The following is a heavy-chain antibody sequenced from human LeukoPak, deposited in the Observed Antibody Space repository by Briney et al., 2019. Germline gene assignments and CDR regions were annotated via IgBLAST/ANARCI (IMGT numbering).Heavy chain of an antibody. V-gene: IGHV3-11*04. Sequence: PGGSLRLSCAASGFTFSDYYMSWIREAPGRGLEWVSYISSSGSTIYYADSVKGRFTISRDNAKNSLYLQMNSLRADDTAVYYCARETYCSGGSCYKGNAFDIWGQGTMFTVSS. CDR1: GFTFSDYY. D-gene: IGHD2-15*01. CDR3: ARETYCSGGSCYKGNAFDI. J-gene: IGHJ3*02. CDR2: ISSSGSTI.